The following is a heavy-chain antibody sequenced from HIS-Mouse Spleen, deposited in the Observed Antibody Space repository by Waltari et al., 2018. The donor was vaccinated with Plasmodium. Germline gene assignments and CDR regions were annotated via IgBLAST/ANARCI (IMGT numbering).Heavy chain of an antibody. CDR3: ARDRRLAFDY. J-gene: IGHJ4*02. CDR1: GFTFNSYA. CDR2: ISYDGRNK. Sequence: QVQLVESGGGVVQPGRSLRLSCAASGFTFNSYAMHWVRQAPGKGLEWVAVISYDGRNKNYADSVKGRFTISRDNSKNTLYLQMNSLRAEDTAVYYCARDRRLAFDYWGQGTLVTVSS. D-gene: IGHD2-15*01. V-gene: IGHV3-30*04.